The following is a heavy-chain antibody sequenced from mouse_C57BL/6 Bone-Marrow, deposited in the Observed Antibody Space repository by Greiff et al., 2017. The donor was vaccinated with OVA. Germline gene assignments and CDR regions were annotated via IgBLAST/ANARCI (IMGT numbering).Heavy chain of an antibody. V-gene: IGHV5-15*01. J-gene: IGHJ4*01. CDR2: ISNLAYSI. Sequence: EVMLVESGGGLVQPGGSLKLSCAASGFTFSDYGMAWVRQAPRKGPEWVAFISNLAYSIYYADTVTGRFTISRENAKNTLYLEMSSLRSEDTAMEYCARQAYYSNYDAMDYWGQGTSVTVSS. D-gene: IGHD2-5*01. CDR1: GFTFSDYG. CDR3: ARQAYYSNYDAMDY.